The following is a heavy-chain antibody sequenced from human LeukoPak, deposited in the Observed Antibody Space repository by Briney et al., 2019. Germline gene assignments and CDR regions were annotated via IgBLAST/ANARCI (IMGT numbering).Heavy chain of an antibody. V-gene: IGHV3-30-3*01. Sequence: PGGSLRLSCTASGFTFNTHAMSWVRQAPGKGLEWVAVISYDGSNKYYADSVKGRFTISRDNSKNTLYLQMNSLRAEDTAVYYCAREQLAGFDYWGQGTLVTVSS. D-gene: IGHD6-6*01. CDR3: AREQLAGFDY. CDR1: GFTFNTHA. CDR2: ISYDGSNK. J-gene: IGHJ4*02.